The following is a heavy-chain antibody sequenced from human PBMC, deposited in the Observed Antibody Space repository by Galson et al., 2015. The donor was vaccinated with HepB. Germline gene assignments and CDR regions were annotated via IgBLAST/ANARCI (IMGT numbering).Heavy chain of an antibody. J-gene: IGHJ4*02. V-gene: IGHV3-64D*06. CDR2: ISSNGGST. Sequence: LRLSCAASGFTFSSYAMHWVRQAPGKGLEYVSAISSNGGSTYYADSVKGRFTISRDNSKNTLYLQMSSLRAEDTAVYYCVKTYYDILTGYPFDYWGQGTLVTVSS. D-gene: IGHD3-9*01. CDR1: GFTFSSYA. CDR3: VKTYYDILTGYPFDY.